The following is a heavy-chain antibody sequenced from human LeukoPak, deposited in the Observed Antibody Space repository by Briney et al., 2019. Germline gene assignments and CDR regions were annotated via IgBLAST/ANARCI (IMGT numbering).Heavy chain of an antibody. D-gene: IGHD3-9*01. V-gene: IGHV1-46*01. Sequence: VASVKVSCKASGYTFTSYYMHWVRQAPGQGLEWMGIINPSGGSTSYAQKFQGRVTMTRDTSTSTVYMELSSLRSEDTAVYYCARDLRDYDILTGYYYGSRDYYGMDVWGQGTTVTVSS. CDR2: INPSGGST. CDR3: ARDLRDYDILTGYYYGSRDYYGMDV. J-gene: IGHJ6*02. CDR1: GYTFTSYY.